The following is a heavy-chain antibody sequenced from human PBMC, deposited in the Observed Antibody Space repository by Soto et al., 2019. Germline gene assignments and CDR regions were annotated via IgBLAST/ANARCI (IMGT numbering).Heavy chain of an antibody. J-gene: IGHJ6*02. CDR3: ARDRDGGWFHMDV. V-gene: IGHV3-33*01. Sequence: QVQLVESGGGVVQPGRSLRLSCVGSGFPFWHYGMHWVRQAPGKGLEWVAVIWSDGKKESYADFVKGRFAISQDNFKDTLYLQMNSLGAEDTAVYYCARDRDGGWFHMDVWGQGTTVTVSS. CDR2: IWSDGKKE. CDR1: GFPFWHYG. D-gene: IGHD6-19*01.